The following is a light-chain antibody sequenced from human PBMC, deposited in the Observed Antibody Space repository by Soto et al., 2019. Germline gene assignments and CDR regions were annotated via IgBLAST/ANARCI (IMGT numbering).Light chain of an antibody. J-gene: IGKJ5*01. V-gene: IGKV3-20*01. CDR1: QSVTSTY. CDR3: QQYGSPPIT. CDR2: GAS. Sequence: EIVLTQSPGTLSLSPGERATLSCRASQSVTSTYLGWYQQKPGQAPRLLIYGASSRATGIPDRFSGSGSGTDFTLTISRLQAEDFAGYYCQQYGSPPITFGQGTRLEIK.